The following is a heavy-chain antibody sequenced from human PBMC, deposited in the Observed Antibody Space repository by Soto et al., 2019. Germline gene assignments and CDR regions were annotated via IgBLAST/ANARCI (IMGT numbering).Heavy chain of an antibody. D-gene: IGHD6-19*01. CDR2: IYHSGST. CDR3: ARVKNGWPPYFDY. V-gene: IGHV4-30-2*01. J-gene: IGHJ4*02. Sequence: PSETLSLTCAVSGGSISSGGSSWTWIRQPPGKGLEWIGYIYHSGSTYYNPSLKSRVTISVDRSKNQFSLKLSSVTAADTAVYYGARVKNGWPPYFDYRGQGTLVTVSS. CDR1: GGSISSGGSS.